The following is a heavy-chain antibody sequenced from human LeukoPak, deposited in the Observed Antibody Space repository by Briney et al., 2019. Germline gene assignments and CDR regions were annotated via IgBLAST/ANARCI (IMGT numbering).Heavy chain of an antibody. J-gene: IGHJ5*02. D-gene: IGHD2-2*01. CDR3: ARRLTQYDCFDP. Sequence: SQTLSLTCAISGDSASSNSVTWNWIRQSPSRGLEWLGRTYYRSTWYNDYAVSVGGRITVNPDTSKNQFSLHLNSVTPEDTAVYYCARRLTQYDCFDPWGQGILVTVSS. CDR2: TYYRSTWYN. CDR1: GDSASSNSVT. V-gene: IGHV6-1*01.